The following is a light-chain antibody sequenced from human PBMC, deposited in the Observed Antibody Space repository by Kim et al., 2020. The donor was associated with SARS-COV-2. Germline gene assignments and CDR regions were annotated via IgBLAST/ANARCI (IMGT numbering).Light chain of an antibody. CDR2: DAV. CDR1: QDIGDR. CDR3: QQYDSDHS. Sequence: DIQLTQSPSTLSASIGDRVTITCRASQDIGDRLSWFQHRPGQAPTVLIYDAVALQTGVPSRFSGSGSGTDFTFTISRLQPEDFATYYCQQYDSDHSFGQGTKLEI. J-gene: IGKJ2*03. V-gene: IGKV1-33*01.